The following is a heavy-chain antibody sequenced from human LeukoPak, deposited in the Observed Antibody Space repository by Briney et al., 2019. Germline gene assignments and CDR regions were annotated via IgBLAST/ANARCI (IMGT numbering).Heavy chain of an antibody. V-gene: IGHV4-39*07. CDR1: GGSISSSSYY. CDR2: IYYSGST. CDR3: ARDTKWFGVDWFDP. J-gene: IGHJ5*02. D-gene: IGHD3-10*01. Sequence: SETLSLTCTVSGGSISSSSYYWGWIRQPPGKGLEWIGSIYYSGSTYYNPSLKSRVTISVDTSKNQFSLKLSSVTAADTAVYYCARDTKWFGVDWFDPWGQGTLVTVSS.